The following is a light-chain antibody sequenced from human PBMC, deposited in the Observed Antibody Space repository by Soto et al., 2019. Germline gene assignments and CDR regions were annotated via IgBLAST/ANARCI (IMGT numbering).Light chain of an antibody. Sequence: EIVMTQSPPTLSVSPGERATLSCRASQSVSSNLAWYQQKPGQAPRLLIYGASTRATGIPARFSGSGSGTEFTLTISSLQSEDFAVYYCQQYNNWPFYTFGQGTKLEIK. CDR2: GAS. J-gene: IGKJ2*01. CDR3: QQYNNWPFYT. CDR1: QSVSSN. V-gene: IGKV3-15*01.